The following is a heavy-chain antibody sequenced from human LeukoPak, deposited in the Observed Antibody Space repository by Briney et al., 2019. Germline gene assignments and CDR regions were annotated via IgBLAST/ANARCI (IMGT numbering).Heavy chain of an antibody. D-gene: IGHD3-3*02. J-gene: IGHJ6*03. V-gene: IGHV1-69*13. Sequence: GASVKVSCKASGGTFSSYAISWVRQAPGQGLEWMGGIIPIFGTANYAQKFQGRVTITADESTSTAYMELSSLRSEDTAVYYCARGIYHFGGPGYYYYYYMDVWGKGTTVTVSS. CDR3: ARGIYHFGGPGYYYYYYMDV. CDR2: IIPIFGTA. CDR1: GGTFSSYA.